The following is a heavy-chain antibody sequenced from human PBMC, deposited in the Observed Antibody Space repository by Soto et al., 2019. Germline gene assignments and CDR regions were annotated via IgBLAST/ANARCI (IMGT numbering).Heavy chain of an antibody. CDR1: GYSFSTYW. CDR3: ARLGGWYESADF. CDR2: IDPSGSHA. V-gene: IGHV5-10-1*03. D-gene: IGHD6-19*01. J-gene: IGHJ4*02. Sequence: EVQLVQSGAEVKKPGESLRISCQVSGYSFSTYWITWVRQMPGKGLEWMGKIDPSGSHANYNPPFQGHVTMSTDRPISTAYLQWNSLEASDTAMYYCARLGGWYESADFWGQGTLVTVSS.